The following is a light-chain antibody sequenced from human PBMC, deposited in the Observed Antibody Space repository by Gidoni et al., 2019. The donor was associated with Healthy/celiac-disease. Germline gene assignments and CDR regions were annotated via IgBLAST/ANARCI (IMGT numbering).Light chain of an antibody. J-gene: IGKJ1*01. V-gene: IGKV1-39*01. CDR1: QSISSY. Sequence: DIQMTQSPSSLSASVGDRVTITCRASQSISSYLNWYQQKPGKAPKLLIYAASSLQSGVPSRFSGSGSGTDFTLTIRSLQPEDFATYYCQQSYSTPWTCGQGTKVEIK. CDR2: AAS. CDR3: QQSYSTPWT.